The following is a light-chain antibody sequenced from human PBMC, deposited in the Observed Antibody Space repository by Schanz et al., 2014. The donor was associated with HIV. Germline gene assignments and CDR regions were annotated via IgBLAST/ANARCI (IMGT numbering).Light chain of an antibody. J-gene: IGKJ1*01. CDR1: QSLSASF. CDR3: QQYNSYST. CDR2: KAS. V-gene: IGKV1-5*03. Sequence: TQSPGTLSLSPGERATLSCRASQSLSASFLAWYQQKPGKAPKLLIYKASTLESGVPSRFSGSASGTEFTLTISSLQPDDFATYYCQQYNSYSTFGQGTKVEIK.